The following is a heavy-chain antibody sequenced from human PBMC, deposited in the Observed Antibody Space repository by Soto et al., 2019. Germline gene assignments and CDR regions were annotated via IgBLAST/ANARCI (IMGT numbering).Heavy chain of an antibody. V-gene: IGHV1-18*01. D-gene: IGHD3-3*01. CDR3: AGGGYFLEWLLYGGFPFDY. J-gene: IGHJ4*02. CDR2: ISAYNGNT. CDR1: GYTFTSYG. Sequence: ASVKVSCKASGYTFTSYGISWVRQAPGQGLEWMGWISAYNGNTNYAQKLQGRVTMTTETSTRPAYMELRSLRSDDTAVYYCAGGGYFLEWLLYGGFPFDYWGQGTLVTVSS.